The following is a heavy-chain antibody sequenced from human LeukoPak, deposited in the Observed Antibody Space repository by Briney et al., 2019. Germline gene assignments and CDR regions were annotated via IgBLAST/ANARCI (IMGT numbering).Heavy chain of an antibody. CDR2: IWYDGSNK. J-gene: IGHJ4*02. Sequence: PGRSLRLSCAASGFTFSSYGMHWVRQAPGEGLEWVAVIWYDGSNKYYADSVKGRFTISRDNSKNTLYLQMNSLRAEDTAVYYCAKGRSIAARPLDYWGQGTLVTVSS. CDR1: GFTFSSYG. CDR3: AKGRSIAARPLDY. V-gene: IGHV3-33*06. D-gene: IGHD6-6*01.